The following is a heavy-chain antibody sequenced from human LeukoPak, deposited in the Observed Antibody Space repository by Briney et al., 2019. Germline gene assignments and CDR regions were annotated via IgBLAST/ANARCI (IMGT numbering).Heavy chain of an antibody. J-gene: IGHJ4*02. CDR3: ARDPSPGSSGWFDY. CDR1: GFTFGSYA. D-gene: IGHD6-19*01. Sequence: GRSLRLSCAASGFTFGSYAMHWVRQAPGEGLEWVAVISYDGSNKYYADSVKGRFTISRDNSKNTLYLQMNSLRAEDTAVYYCARDPSPGSSGWFDYWGQGTLVTVSS. V-gene: IGHV3-30-3*01. CDR2: ISYDGSNK.